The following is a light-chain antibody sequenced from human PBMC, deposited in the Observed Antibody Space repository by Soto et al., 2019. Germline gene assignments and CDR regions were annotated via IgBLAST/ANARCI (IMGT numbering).Light chain of an antibody. V-gene: IGLV2-14*01. CDR2: EVR. J-gene: IGLJ1*01. CDR1: SSDVGGYNY. CDR3: TSYTSSSPYV. Sequence: QSVLTQPASVSGSPGQSITISCTGTSSDVGGYNYASWYQQHPGKAPKLMIYEVRNRPSGISNRFSGSKSGNTASLTISGLQAEDEADYYCTSYTSSSPYVFGTGTKVTVL.